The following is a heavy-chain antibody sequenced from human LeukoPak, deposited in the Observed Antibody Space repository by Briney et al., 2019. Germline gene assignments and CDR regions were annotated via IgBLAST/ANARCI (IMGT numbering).Heavy chain of an antibody. V-gene: IGHV3-23*01. D-gene: IGHD6-13*01. CDR1: GFTFRNSA. J-gene: IGHJ5*02. Sequence: SGGSLRLSCAASGFTFRNSAMSWVRQAPGKGLEWVSAISGSGGSTYYADSVKGRFTISRDNSKNTLYLRMNSLRAEDTAVYYCAKDASSSWYTNWFDPWGQGTLVTVSS. CDR3: AKDASSSWYTNWFDP. CDR2: ISGSGGST.